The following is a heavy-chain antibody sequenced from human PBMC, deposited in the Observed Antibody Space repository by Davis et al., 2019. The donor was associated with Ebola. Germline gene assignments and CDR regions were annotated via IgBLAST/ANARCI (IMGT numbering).Heavy chain of an antibody. J-gene: IGHJ4*02. Sequence: PGGSLRLSCTASGFAFDDYAMHWVRQPPGKGLEWVSGILRESGSIGYLDSVRGRFTISRDYAKNSLYLQMNSLRPEDTALYYCVRDMGVVTAVINYWGQGALVTVSS. CDR1: GFAFDDYA. D-gene: IGHD2-2*02. CDR2: ILRESGSI. V-gene: IGHV3-9*01. CDR3: VRDMGVVTAVINY.